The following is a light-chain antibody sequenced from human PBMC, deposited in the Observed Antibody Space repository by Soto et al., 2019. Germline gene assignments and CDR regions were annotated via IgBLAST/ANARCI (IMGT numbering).Light chain of an antibody. CDR1: SSNIGAGYD. Sequence: QSVLTQPPSVSGAPGQRVTISCTGSSSNIGAGYDVHWYQQLPGTAPKLLIYGNSNRPSGVPDRFSGSKSGTSASLAITGLQAEDEADYYCQSYDSSLGGNYVFGTGTKVTVL. CDR3: QSYDSSLGGNYV. V-gene: IGLV1-40*01. CDR2: GNS. J-gene: IGLJ1*01.